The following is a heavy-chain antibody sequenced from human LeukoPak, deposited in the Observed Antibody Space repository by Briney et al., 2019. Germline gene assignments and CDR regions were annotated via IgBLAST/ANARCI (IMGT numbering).Heavy chain of an antibody. Sequence: EASVKVSCKASGYTFTSYDINWVRQATGQGLEWMGWMNPNSGNTGYAQKFQGRVTMTRNTSISTAYMELSSLRSEDTAVYYCARGSGVSDYVWGSKDYYYYMDVWGKGTTVTISS. CDR1: GYTFTSYD. CDR3: ARGSGVSDYVWGSKDYYYYMDV. CDR2: MNPNSGNT. J-gene: IGHJ6*03. V-gene: IGHV1-8*01. D-gene: IGHD3-16*01.